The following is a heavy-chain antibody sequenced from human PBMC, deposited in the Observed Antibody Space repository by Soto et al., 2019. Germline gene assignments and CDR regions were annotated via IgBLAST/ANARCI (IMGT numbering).Heavy chain of an antibody. D-gene: IGHD5-18*01. CDR2: IYYSGST. CDR3: ARVPRGYSYGWYFDY. V-gene: IGHV4-59*01. CDR1: GGSISSYY. J-gene: IGHJ4*02. Sequence: PSETLSLPCTVSGGSISSYYWSWIRQPPGKGLEWIGYIYYSGSTNYNPSLKSRVTISVDTSKNQFSLKLSSVTAADTAVYYCARVPRGYSYGWYFDYWGQGTLVTVSS.